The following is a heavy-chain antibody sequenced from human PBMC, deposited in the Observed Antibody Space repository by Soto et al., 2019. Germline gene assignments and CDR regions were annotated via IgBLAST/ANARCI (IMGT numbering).Heavy chain of an antibody. V-gene: IGHV5-51*01. CDR1: GYNFTKNW. Sequence: GESLKIACRGTGYNFTKNWIGWDRQLPDKGLEWRGIIYPGDSETTYSPSFQGQVTISVDKSKNTAYLHWSSLKAPDTAIYYCFILYCPARRGFDYWGPGTLVTVCS. D-gene: IGHD2-15*01. CDR3: FILYCPARRGFDY. CDR2: IYPGDSET. J-gene: IGHJ4*02.